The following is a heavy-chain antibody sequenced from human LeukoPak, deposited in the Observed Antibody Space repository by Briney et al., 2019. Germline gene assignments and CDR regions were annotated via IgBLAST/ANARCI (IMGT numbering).Heavy chain of an antibody. CDR2: ISGSGGST. J-gene: IGHJ4*02. Sequence: GGSLRLSCAASGFTFSSYAMSWVRQAPGKGLEWVSAISGSGGSTYYADSVKGRFTISRDDSKNTLYLQMNSLKAEDTAVYYCAKLWVMITFGGVIDIEAPGSSGDYWGQGTLVTVSS. CDR3: AKLWVMITFGGVIDIEAPGSSGDY. V-gene: IGHV3-23*01. CDR1: GFTFSSYA. D-gene: IGHD3-16*02.